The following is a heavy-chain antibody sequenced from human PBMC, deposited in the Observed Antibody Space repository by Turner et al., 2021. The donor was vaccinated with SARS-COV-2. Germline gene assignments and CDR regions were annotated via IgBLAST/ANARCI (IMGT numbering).Heavy chain of an antibody. CDR2: FDLEDGET. CDR1: GYTLTELS. V-gene: IGHV1-24*01. CDR3: ATGVAVAGTPSRYYYYHGMDV. Sequence: HVQLVQSGAAVKKPGASVKVSCKVSGYTLTELSMHWVRQAPGKGLEWMGGFDLEDGETIYAQKFQGRVTMTEDTSTDTAYMGLSSLRSEDTAVYYCATGVAVAGTPSRYYYYHGMDVWGQGSTVTVSS. D-gene: IGHD6-19*01. J-gene: IGHJ6*02.